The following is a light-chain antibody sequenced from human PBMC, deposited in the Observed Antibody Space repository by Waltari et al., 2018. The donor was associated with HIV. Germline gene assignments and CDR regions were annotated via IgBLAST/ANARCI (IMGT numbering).Light chain of an antibody. V-gene: IGKV1-5*03. CDR1: QTINTW. CDR2: KAS. J-gene: IGKJ1*01. CDR3: QQYSSFWT. Sequence: DIQMAQSPSNLSASVGDRVTITCRASQTINTWLAWYHQKLSGAPQLLIYKASTLENGVPSRFSGSGSGTEFTLTITRLQPDDVGFYYCQQYSSFWTFGQGTKVEVK.